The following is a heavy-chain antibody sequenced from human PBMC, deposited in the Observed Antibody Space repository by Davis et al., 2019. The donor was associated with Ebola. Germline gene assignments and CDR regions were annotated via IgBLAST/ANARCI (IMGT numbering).Heavy chain of an antibody. CDR1: GYSFTNYR. J-gene: IGHJ4*02. D-gene: IGHD3-10*01. CDR2: IHPGDSET. CDR3: ARRNYYGSGSQYSHFDY. Sequence: GGSLRLSCYTSGYSFTNYRIGWVRQLHGKGLEWMGIIHPGDSETRYSPSFQGQVTISADKSISTAYLQWNSLKASDTAVYYCARRNYYGSGSQYSHFDYWGQGTLVTVSS. V-gene: IGHV5-51*01.